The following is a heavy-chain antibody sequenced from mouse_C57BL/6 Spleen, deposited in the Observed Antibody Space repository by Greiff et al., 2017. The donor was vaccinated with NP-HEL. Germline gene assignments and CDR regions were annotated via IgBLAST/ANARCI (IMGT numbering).Heavy chain of an antibody. D-gene: IGHD1-1*01. J-gene: IGHJ4*01. CDR3: ARRDYGRPYYAMDY. CDR1: GYTFTDYY. V-gene: IGHV1-26*01. CDR2: INPNNGGT. Sequence: EVQLQQSGPELVKPGASVKISCKASGYTFTDYYMNWVKQSHGKSLEWIGDINPNNGGTSYNQKFKGKATLTVDKSSSTAYMELRSLTSEDSAVYYCARRDYGRPYYAMDYWGQGTSVTVSS.